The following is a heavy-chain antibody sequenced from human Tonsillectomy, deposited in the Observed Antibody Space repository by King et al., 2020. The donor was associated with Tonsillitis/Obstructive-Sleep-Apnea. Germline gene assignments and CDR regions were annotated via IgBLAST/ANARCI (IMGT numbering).Heavy chain of an antibody. D-gene: IGHD3-10*01. CDR1: GFIFITYA. Sequence: VQLVESGGGLVQPGESLRLSCAASGFIFITYAMSWVRQAPGKGLEWVSAISGSGGSTYYADSVKGRFTISRDNSKNTLYLEMNSLRAEDTAVYSCAISSYGSGSYSRYFDLWGRGTLVTVSS. CDR3: AISSYGSGSYSRYFDL. V-gene: IGHV3-23*04. J-gene: IGHJ2*01. CDR2: ISGSGGST.